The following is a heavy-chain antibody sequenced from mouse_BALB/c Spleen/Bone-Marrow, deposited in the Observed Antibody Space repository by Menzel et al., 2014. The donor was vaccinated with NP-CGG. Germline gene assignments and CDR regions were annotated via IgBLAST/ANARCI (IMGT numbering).Heavy chain of an antibody. V-gene: IGHV1-4*01. J-gene: IGHJ3*01. Sequence: QVQLKESGAELARPGASVKMSCKASGYTFTSYTMHWVKQRPGQGLEWIGYINPSSGYTNYNQKFKGKATLTADKSSSTAYMQLSSLTSEDSVVYYCARSYYDYDRAWFAYWGQGTLVTVSA. D-gene: IGHD2-4*01. CDR1: GYTFTSYT. CDR2: INPSSGYT. CDR3: ARSYYDYDRAWFAY.